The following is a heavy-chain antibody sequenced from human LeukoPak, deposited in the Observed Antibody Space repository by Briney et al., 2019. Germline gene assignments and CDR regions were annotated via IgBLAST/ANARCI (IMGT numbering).Heavy chain of an antibody. D-gene: IGHD5-24*01. Sequence: ASVKVSCKASGYTFTNYDINWVRHTTGQGLEWMGWMNPNSANTGYAQKFQGRVTMTRNTSISKAYMELSSLRSEDTAVYYCARRNKDDSNFRLVDYWGQGTLVTVSS. V-gene: IGHV1-8*01. CDR2: MNPNSANT. CDR1: GYTFTNYD. CDR3: ARRNKDDSNFRLVDY. J-gene: IGHJ4*02.